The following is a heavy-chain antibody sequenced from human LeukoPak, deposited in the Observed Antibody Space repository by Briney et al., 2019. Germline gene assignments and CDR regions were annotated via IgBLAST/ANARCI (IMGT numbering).Heavy chain of an antibody. CDR1: GYTFTGYY. D-gene: IGHD3-10*01. CDR3: ARANMVRGVGLFFDRNWFDP. CDR2: INPNSGGT. V-gene: IGHV1-2*02. Sequence: AAVKVSCKASGYTFTGYYMHWVRQAPVQGLEWMGWINPNSGGTNYAQKFQGRVTMTRDTSISTAYMELSGLRSDDTAVYHCARANMVRGVGLFFDRNWFDPWGQGTLVTVSS. J-gene: IGHJ5*02.